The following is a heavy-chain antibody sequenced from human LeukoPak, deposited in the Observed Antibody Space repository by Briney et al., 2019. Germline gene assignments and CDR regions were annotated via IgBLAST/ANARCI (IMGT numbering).Heavy chain of an antibody. Sequence: GGSLGLSCAASGFTVSSNYMSWVRQAPGKGLEWVSVIYSGGSTYYADSVKGRFTISRDNSKNTLYLQMNSLRAEDTAVYYCARGGIAGLDFDYWGQGTLVTVSS. J-gene: IGHJ4*02. CDR3: ARGGIAGLDFDY. CDR2: IYSGGST. D-gene: IGHD2-15*01. V-gene: IGHV3-53*01. CDR1: GFTVSSNY.